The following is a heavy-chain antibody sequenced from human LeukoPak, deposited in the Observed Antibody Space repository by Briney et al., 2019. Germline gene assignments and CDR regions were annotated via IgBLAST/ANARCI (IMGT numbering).Heavy chain of an antibody. V-gene: IGHV3-23*01. CDR3: AKDRTYSSGWYSTHSILGYFDY. J-gene: IGHJ4*02. Sequence: GGSLRLSCAASGFTLSSYAMSWVRQAPGKGLEWVSAISGSGGSTYYADSVKGRFTISRDNSKNTLYLQMNSLRAEDTAVYYCAKDRTYSSGWYSTHSILGYFDYWGQGTLVTVSS. D-gene: IGHD6-19*01. CDR2: ISGSGGST. CDR1: GFTLSSYA.